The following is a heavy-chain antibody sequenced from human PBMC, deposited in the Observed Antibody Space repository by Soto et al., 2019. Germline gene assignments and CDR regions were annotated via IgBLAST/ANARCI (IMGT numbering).Heavy chain of an antibody. V-gene: IGHV3-33*01. Sequence: ESGGGVVQPGRSLRLSCAASGFTFSSYGMHWVRQAPGKGLEWVAVIWYDGSNKYYADSVKGRFTISRDNSKNTLYLQMNSLRAEDTAVYYCARGRGIAVAGDDYWGQGTLVTVSS. CDR3: ARGRGIAVAGDDY. J-gene: IGHJ4*02. CDR2: IWYDGSNK. D-gene: IGHD6-19*01. CDR1: GFTFSSYG.